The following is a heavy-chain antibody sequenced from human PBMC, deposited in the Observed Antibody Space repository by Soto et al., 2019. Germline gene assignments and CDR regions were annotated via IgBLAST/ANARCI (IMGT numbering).Heavy chain of an antibody. CDR1: GGYY. V-gene: IGHV4-39*01. J-gene: IGHJ4*02. Sequence: PSETLSLTCSVSGGYYWGWIRQPPGRGLEWIGSLSNLGPAYYNPSLKSRVTISIDASKNDFSLKVSSVTAADTAVYYCARQPGDGSWRFDSWGQGTLVTVSS. CDR2: LSNLGPA. D-gene: IGHD2-15*01. CDR3: ARQPGDGSWRFDS.